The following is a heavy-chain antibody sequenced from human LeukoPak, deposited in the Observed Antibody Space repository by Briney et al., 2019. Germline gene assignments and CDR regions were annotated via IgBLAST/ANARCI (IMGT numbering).Heavy chain of an antibody. CDR1: GYTFTGYY. CDR2: INPNSGGT. V-gene: IGHV1-2*06. CDR3: ARGRGEVRAFDI. D-gene: IGHD3-16*01. J-gene: IGHJ3*02. Sequence: ASVKVSCKASGYTFTGYYMHWVLQAPGQGLEWMGRINPNSGGTNYAQKFQGRVTMTRDTSISTAYMELSRLRSDDTAVYSCARGRGEVRAFDIWGQGTMVTVSS.